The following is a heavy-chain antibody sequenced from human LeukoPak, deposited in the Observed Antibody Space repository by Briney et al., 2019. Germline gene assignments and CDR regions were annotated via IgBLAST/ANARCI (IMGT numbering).Heavy chain of an antibody. CDR2: INPGAGSR. CDR1: GYPSGSYY. CDR3: ARVGQWLAYDY. Sequence: GASVKVSCKASGYPSGSYYLHWVRQAPGQGLEWMGTINPGAGSRSYTQKLQGRVTMTRDTSTTTVYMELSSLRSEDTAVYYCARVGQWLAYDYWGQGTLVTVSS. V-gene: IGHV1-46*04. J-gene: IGHJ4*02. D-gene: IGHD6-19*01.